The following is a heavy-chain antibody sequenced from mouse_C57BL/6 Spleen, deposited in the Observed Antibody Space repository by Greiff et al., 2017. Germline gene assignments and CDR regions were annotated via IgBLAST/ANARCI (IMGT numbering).Heavy chain of an antibody. CDR3: ASIYYGYDDWYFDV. D-gene: IGHD2-2*01. Sequence: VQLQQPGAELVRPGSSVKLSCKASGYTFTSYWMHWVKQRPIQGLEWIGNIDPSDSETHYNQKFKDKATLTVDKSSSTAYMQLSSLTSEDSAVYCCASIYYGYDDWYFDVWGTGTTVTVSS. V-gene: IGHV1-52*01. CDR2: IDPSDSET. CDR1: GYTFTSYW. J-gene: IGHJ1*03.